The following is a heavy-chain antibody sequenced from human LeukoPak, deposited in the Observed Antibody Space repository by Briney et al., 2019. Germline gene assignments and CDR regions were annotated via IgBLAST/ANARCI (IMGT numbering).Heavy chain of an antibody. D-gene: IGHD2-2*01. CDR1: GYTFNTYD. Sequence: ASVKVSCKASGYTFNTYDIHWVQQAAGQRLEWMGWVNPNSGNSGYEQKFQGRVTITMNTSITTAYLGLDNRTSEDTAVYYCARPYCSSKTCKRWFDPWGQGTLVTVS. V-gene: IGHV1-8*03. J-gene: IGHJ5*02. CDR2: VNPNSGNS. CDR3: ARPYCSSKTCKRWFDP.